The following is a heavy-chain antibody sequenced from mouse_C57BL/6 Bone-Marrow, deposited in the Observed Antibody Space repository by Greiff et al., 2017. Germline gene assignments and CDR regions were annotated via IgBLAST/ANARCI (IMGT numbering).Heavy chain of an antibody. V-gene: IGHV5-12*01. CDR3: ARHGSYYGGYFDY. CDR1: GFTFSDYY. CDR2: ISNGGGST. J-gene: IGHJ2*01. D-gene: IGHD2-1*01. Sequence: VKLVESGGGLVQPGGSLKLSCAASGFTFSDYYMYWVRQTPEKRLEWVAYISNGGGSTYYPDTVKGRFTISRDNAKNTLYLQMSRLKSEDTAMYYCARHGSYYGGYFDYWGQGTTLTVSS.